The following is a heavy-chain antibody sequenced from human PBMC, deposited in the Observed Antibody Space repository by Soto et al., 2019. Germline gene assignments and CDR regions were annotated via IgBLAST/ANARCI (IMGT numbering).Heavy chain of an antibody. V-gene: IGHV1-3*01. CDR1: GYTFTSYA. CDR3: ARDSPSWVTTPHTFHGMDV. J-gene: IGHJ6*02. CDR2: INAGNGNT. Sequence: ASVKVSCKASGYTFTSYAMHWVRQAPGQRLEWMGWINAGNGNTKYSQKFQGRVTITRDTSASTAYMELSSLRSEDTAVYYCARDSPSWVTTPHTFHGMDVWGQGTTVTVSS. D-gene: IGHD4-17*01.